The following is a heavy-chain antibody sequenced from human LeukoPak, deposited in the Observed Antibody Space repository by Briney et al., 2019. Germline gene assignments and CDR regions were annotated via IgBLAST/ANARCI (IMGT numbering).Heavy chain of an antibody. V-gene: IGHV4-28*01. CDR1: GYSIISSSW. D-gene: IGHD3-10*01. CDR3: ARKENVYYYFDY. Sequence: SDTLSLTCAVSGYSIISSSWWGWIRQPPGKGLEWIGYIYHSGTTYYNPSLQSRVTMSVDTSKNQFSLKLSSVTAVDTAVYYCARKENVYYYFDYWGQGTLVTVSS. J-gene: IGHJ4*02. CDR2: IYHSGTT.